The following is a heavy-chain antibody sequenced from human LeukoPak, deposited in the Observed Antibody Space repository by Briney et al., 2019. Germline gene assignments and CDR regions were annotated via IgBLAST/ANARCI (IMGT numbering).Heavy chain of an antibody. V-gene: IGHV3-7*01. Sequence: GGCLRLSCAASGLNSHRYWTTWVRHAPGERLECVANINQDGSEKFHVDSVRGRFTISRDNAKNSLYLQMNSLRTEDTAVYYCARHLKTDFWSGYYAVWGQGTLVTVSS. J-gene: IGHJ4*02. D-gene: IGHD3-3*01. CDR1: GLNSHRYW. CDR2: INQDGSEK. CDR3: ARHLKTDFWSGYYAV.